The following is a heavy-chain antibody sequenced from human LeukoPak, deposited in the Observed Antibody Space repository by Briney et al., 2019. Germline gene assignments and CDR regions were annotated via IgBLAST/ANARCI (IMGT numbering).Heavy chain of an antibody. CDR1: GYTLTELS. CDR2: FDPEDGET. J-gene: IGHJ4*02. V-gene: IGHV1-24*01. CDR3: ATSRPGSYYFDY. D-gene: IGHD1-26*01. Sequence: ASVKVSCKVSGYTLTELSMHWVRQAPGKGLEWMGGFDPEDGETIYAQKFQGRVTMTEDTSTDTAYMELSSLRSEDTAVYYCATSRPGSYYFDYWGQGTLVTVSS.